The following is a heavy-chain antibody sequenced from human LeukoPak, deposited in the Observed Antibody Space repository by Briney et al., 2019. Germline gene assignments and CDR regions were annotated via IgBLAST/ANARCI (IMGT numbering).Heavy chain of an antibody. Sequence: ASVKVSCKASGYTFTGYYMHWVRQAPGQGLEWMGWINPNSGGTNYAQKFQGRVTMTRDTSISTAYMEPSRLRSDDTAVYYCARGLTTVTPDEDYMDVWGKGTTVTVSS. CDR1: GYTFTGYY. CDR3: ARGLTTVTPDEDYMDV. CDR2: INPNSGGT. V-gene: IGHV1-2*02. J-gene: IGHJ6*03. D-gene: IGHD4-17*01.